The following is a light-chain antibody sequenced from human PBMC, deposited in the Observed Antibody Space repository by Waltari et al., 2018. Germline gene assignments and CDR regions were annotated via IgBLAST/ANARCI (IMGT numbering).Light chain of an antibody. Sequence: QPALTQPASVSGSPGRSISISCSGTNIDVGGYNLVSWYQQHPGKAPKLLIFAVSHRPSGFSPRVSGAKSGNRASLTISGLRADDEALYCCSSYTSMNTVVFGGGTSLTVL. V-gene: IGLV2-14*03. CDR1: NIDVGGYNL. CDR3: SSYTSMNTVV. J-gene: IGLJ2*01. CDR2: AVS.